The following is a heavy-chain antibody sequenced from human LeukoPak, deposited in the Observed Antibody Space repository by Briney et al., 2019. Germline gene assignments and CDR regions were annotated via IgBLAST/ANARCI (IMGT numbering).Heavy chain of an antibody. CDR3: AREPGLRYFDWLLGAFDI. J-gene: IGHJ3*02. CDR1: GGSFSGYY. Sequence: PSETLSLTCAVYGGSFSGYYWSWIRQPPGKGLEWIGEINHSGSTNYNPSLKSRVTISVDTSKNQFSLKLSSVTAADTAVYYCAREPGLRYFDWLLGAFDIRGQGTMVTVSS. D-gene: IGHD3-9*01. V-gene: IGHV4-34*01. CDR2: INHSGST.